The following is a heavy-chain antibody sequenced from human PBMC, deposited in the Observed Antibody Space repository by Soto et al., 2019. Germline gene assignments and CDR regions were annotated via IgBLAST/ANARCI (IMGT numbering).Heavy chain of an antibody. J-gene: IGHJ6*02. CDR3: ATLPGYYYYGMDV. CDR2: IDPSDSYT. CDR1: GYSFTSYW. Sequence: CKGSGYSFTSYWISLVRQMPGKGLEWMGRIDPSDSYTNYSPPFQGHVTSSADKSISTAYLPWSSLKASDTAMYYCATLPGYYYYGMDVWGQGTTVT. V-gene: IGHV5-10-1*01.